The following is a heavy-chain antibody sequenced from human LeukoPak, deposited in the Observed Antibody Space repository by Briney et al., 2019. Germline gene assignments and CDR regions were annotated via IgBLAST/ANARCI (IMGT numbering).Heavy chain of an antibody. CDR1: GGSISSGSYY. V-gene: IGHV4-39*07. Sequence: SETLSLTCTVSGGSISSGSYYWGWIRQPPGKGLEWIGNIYYSGSTYYNPSLKSRVSISVDTSKNQFSLQLNSVTPEDTAVYYCARGRYTMVRGVIGRDTDYYYYSYMDVWGKGTTVTISS. CDR3: ARGRYTMVRGVIGRDTDYYYYSYMDV. D-gene: IGHD3-10*01. J-gene: IGHJ6*03. CDR2: IYYSGST.